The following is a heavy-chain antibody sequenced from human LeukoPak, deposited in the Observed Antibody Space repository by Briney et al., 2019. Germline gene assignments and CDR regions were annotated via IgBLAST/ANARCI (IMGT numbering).Heavy chain of an antibody. D-gene: IGHD4-17*01. CDR1: GGSISSYY. Sequence: SETPSLTCTVSGGSISSYYWSWIRQPPGKGLEWIGYSYYSGSTNYNPSLKSRVTISVDTSKNQFSLKLSPVTAADTAVYYCATVVTRDYFDYWGQGTLVTVSS. V-gene: IGHV4-59*01. CDR2: SYYSGST. J-gene: IGHJ4*02. CDR3: ATVVTRDYFDY.